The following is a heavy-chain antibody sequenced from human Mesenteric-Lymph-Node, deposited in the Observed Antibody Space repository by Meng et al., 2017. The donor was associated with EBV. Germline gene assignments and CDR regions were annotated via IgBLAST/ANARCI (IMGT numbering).Heavy chain of an antibody. CDR2: IYYSGST. V-gene: IGHV4-30-4*01. J-gene: IGHJ4*02. D-gene: IGHD6-19*01. Sequence: QLQLRESGPGLVKPSQTLSLTCAVSGGSISSGGYYWSWIRQPPGKGLEWIGYIYYSGSTYYNPSLKSRVTISVDTSKNQFSLKLSSVTAADTAVYYCARVEQWLLYFDYWGQGTLVTVSS. CDR3: ARVEQWLLYFDY. CDR1: GGSISSGGYY.